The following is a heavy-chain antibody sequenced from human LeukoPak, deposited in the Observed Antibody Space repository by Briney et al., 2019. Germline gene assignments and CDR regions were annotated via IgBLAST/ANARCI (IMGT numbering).Heavy chain of an antibody. J-gene: IGHJ4*02. D-gene: IGHD2-15*01. V-gene: IGHV1-2*06. Sequence: ASVTVSFTASGYTFTGYYMHWVRQAPGQGLEWMGRINPNSGGTNYAQKFQGRVTMTRDTSISTAYMELSRLRSDDTAVYYCARARNYCSGGSCYYFDYWGQGTLVTVSS. CDR1: GYTFTGYY. CDR3: ARARNYCSGGSCYYFDY. CDR2: INPNSGGT.